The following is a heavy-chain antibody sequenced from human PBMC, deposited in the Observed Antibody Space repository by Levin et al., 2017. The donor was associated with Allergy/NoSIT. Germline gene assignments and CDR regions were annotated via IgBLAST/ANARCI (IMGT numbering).Heavy chain of an antibody. CDR2: INHSGST. Sequence: SQTLSLTCAVYGGSFSGYYWSWIRQPPGKGLEWIGEINHSGSTNYNPSLKSRVTISVDTSKNQFSLKLSSVTAADTAVYYCARFYSSAPSWGQGTLVTVSS. D-gene: IGHD6-25*01. V-gene: IGHV4-34*01. J-gene: IGHJ5*02. CDR3: ARFYSSAPS. CDR1: GGSFSGYY.